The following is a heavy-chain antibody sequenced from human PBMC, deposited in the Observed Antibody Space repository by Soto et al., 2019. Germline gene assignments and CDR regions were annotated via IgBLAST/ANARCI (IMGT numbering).Heavy chain of an antibody. Sequence: QVQLVQSGAEVKKPGSSVKVSCKASGGTFSSYTISWVRQAPGQGLEWMGRIIPILGIANYAQKFQGRVTITADKSTSTAYMELSSLRSEDTAVYYCARDLGYYYGSGSYPYMDVWGQGTTVTVSS. J-gene: IGHJ6*02. CDR2: IIPILGIA. CDR3: ARDLGYYYGSGSYPYMDV. CDR1: GGTFSSYT. D-gene: IGHD3-10*01. V-gene: IGHV1-69*08.